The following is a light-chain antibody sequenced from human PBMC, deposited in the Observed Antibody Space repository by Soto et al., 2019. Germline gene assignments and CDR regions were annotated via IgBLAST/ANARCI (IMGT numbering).Light chain of an antibody. CDR1: QYINTR. V-gene: IGKV3-11*01. CDR2: QTS. J-gene: IGKJ5*01. CDR3: QQSSHWIT. Sequence: EIVLKLSPASLSRYPEKRVTLSFRASQYINTRLAWYQHRPGQAPRLLIYQTSIRATGIPARFSGSGSGTDFTLTISSLEPEDLAVYYCQQSSHWITFGQMTRLEI.